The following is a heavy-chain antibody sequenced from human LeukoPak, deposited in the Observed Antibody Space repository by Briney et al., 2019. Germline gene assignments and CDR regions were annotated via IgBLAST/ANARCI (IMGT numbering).Heavy chain of an antibody. CDR2: ISWNSGSI. J-gene: IGHJ6*03. CDR3: TRLAAGGSYYYYMDV. V-gene: IGHV3-9*01. D-gene: IGHD6-25*01. Sequence: GGSLRLSCAASGFTFDDYAMHWVRQAPGKGLEWVSGISWNSGSIGYADSVKGRFTISRDNAKNSLYLQMNSLRADDTAVYYCTRLAAGGSYYYYMDVWGKGTSVTVSS. CDR1: GFTFDDYA.